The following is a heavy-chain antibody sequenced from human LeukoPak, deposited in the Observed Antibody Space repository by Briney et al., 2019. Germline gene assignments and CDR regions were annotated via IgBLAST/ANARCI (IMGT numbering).Heavy chain of an antibody. J-gene: IGHJ4*02. CDR1: GFTFSSYA. CDR2: ISYDGSNK. D-gene: IGHD6-19*01. CDR3: ARDGIAVPTYYFDY. Sequence: GGSLRLSCAASGFTFSSYAMHWVRQAPGKGLECVAVISYDGSNKYYADSVKGRFTISRDNSKNTLYLQMNSLRAEDTAVYYCARDGIAVPTYYFDYWGQGTLVTVSS. V-gene: IGHV3-30*04.